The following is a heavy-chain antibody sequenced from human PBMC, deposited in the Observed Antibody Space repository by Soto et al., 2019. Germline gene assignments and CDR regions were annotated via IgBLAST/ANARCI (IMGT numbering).Heavy chain of an antibody. CDR3: ARDNTPYYDFWSGYSNWFDP. Sequence: EVQLVESGGRLVQRGGSLRLSCAASGFTFSDSWMSWVRQAPGKGLEWVANIKQDGSEKYYVDSVKGRFTISRDNAKNSLYLQMNSLRAEDTAVYYCARDNTPYYDFWSGYSNWFDPWGQGTLVTVSS. D-gene: IGHD3-3*01. CDR1: GFTFSDSW. J-gene: IGHJ5*02. V-gene: IGHV3-7*03. CDR2: IKQDGSEK.